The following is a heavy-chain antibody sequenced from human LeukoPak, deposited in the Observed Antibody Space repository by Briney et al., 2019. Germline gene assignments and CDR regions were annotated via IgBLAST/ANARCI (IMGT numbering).Heavy chain of an antibody. CDR2: INPNSGDT. CDR1: GYTFSDYY. J-gene: IGHJ4*02. V-gene: IGHV1-2*02. Sequence: GASVKVSCKTSGYTFSDYYIHWIRQAPGQGLEWVGWINPNSGDTDYAQKFQGRVTMTRDTSISTAYMELSRLRSDDTAVYYCAIQSPGYSSSWYWELKHFFDYWGQGTLVTVSS. CDR3: AIQSPGYSSSWYWELKHFFDY. D-gene: IGHD6-13*01.